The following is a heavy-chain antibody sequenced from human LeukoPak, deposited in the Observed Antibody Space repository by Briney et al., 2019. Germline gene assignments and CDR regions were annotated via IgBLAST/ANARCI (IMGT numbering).Heavy chain of an antibody. Sequence: SQTLSLTCTVSGGSVSSGGYYWSWIRQPPGKGLEWIGYIYHSGSTYYNPSLKSRVTISVDRSKNQFSLKLSSVTAADTAVYYCARDGNTLRRGYSYDRLETAEPWGQGTLVTVSS. CDR1: GGSVSSGGYY. CDR2: IYHSGST. D-gene: IGHD5-18*01. V-gene: IGHV4-30-2*01. J-gene: IGHJ5*02. CDR3: ARDGNTLRRGYSYDRLETAEP.